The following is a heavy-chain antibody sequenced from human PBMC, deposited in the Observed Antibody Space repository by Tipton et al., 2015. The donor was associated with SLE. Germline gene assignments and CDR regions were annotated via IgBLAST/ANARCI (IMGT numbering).Heavy chain of an antibody. D-gene: IGHD5-12*01. Sequence: TLSLTCAVYGGSFSGYYWSWIRQPPGKGLEWIGSIYYSGSTYYNPPLKSRVTISVDTSKNQFSLKLSSVTAADTAVYYCASVIGAVDIVATIRAFDIWGQGTMVTVSS. J-gene: IGHJ3*02. CDR2: IYYSGST. CDR1: GGSFSGYY. V-gene: IGHV4-34*01. CDR3: ASVIGAVDIVATIRAFDI.